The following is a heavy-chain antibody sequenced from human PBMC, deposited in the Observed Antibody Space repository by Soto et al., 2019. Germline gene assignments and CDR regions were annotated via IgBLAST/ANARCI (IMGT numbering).Heavy chain of an antibody. D-gene: IGHD6-13*01. J-gene: IGHJ4*02. CDR1: GYSFTSYG. V-gene: IGHV1-18*01. CDR3: ARDLGQQLVDY. Sequence: QVQLVQSGAEVKKPGASVTVSCKASGYSFTSYGITWVRQAPGQGLEWMGWISGYNGNKKYAQKLQGRVTMTTDTSTSTAYMELRRLRSDDTAVYYCARDLGQQLVDYWGQGTLVTVSS. CDR2: ISGYNGNK.